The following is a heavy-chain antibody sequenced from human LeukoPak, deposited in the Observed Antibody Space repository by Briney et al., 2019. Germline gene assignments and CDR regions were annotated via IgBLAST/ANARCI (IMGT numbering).Heavy chain of an antibody. V-gene: IGHV1-18*01. Sequence: GASVKVSCKASGYTFTSYGINWVRQAPGQGLEWMGWISAYNGNTNYAQKLQDRVTMTTDTSTSTAYMELRSLRSDYTAIYYCARMMSIPVAGHRPLFDYWGQGTLVTVSS. D-gene: IGHD6-19*01. CDR2: ISAYNGNT. J-gene: IGHJ4*02. CDR3: ARMMSIPVAGHRPLFDY. CDR1: GYTFTSYG.